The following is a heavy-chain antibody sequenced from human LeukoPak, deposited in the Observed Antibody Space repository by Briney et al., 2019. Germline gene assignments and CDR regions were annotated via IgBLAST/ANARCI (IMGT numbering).Heavy chain of an antibody. J-gene: IGHJ5*02. CDR1: GFSSSTYA. D-gene: IGHD4/OR15-4a*01. Sequence: GGSLRLSXVASGFSSSTYAMAWIRQAPGKGLEGVSGMVGSGTRYYSDSVKGRFTISRDNSKNTVFLQMDSLRVEDTAIYYCAKDMHYGDGRWEFDPWGQGTLVTVSS. CDR2: MVGSGTR. V-gene: IGHV3-23*01. CDR3: AKDMHYGDGRWEFDP.